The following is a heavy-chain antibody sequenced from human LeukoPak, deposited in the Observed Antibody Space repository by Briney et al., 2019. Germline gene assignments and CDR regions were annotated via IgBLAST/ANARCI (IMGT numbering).Heavy chain of an antibody. V-gene: IGHV4-59*01. CDR2: IYYSGST. D-gene: IGHD4-17*01. CDR3: ASLHVGDYGDYSYFDH. CDR1: GGSISSYY. J-gene: IGHJ4*02. Sequence: SETLSLTCTVSGGSISSYYWSWIRQPPGKGLEWIGYIYYSGSTNYNPSLKSRVTISVDTSKNQFSLKLSSVTAADTAVYYCASLHVGDYGDYSYFDHWGQGTLVTVSS.